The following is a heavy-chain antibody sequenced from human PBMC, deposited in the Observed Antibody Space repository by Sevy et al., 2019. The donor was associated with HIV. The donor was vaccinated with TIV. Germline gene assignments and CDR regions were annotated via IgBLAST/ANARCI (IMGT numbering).Heavy chain of an antibody. CDR2: IIPVFGTP. Sequence: ASVKVSCKSSGGIFSTSPISWVRQAAGQGLEWMGGIIPVFGTPTYAQQFQDRLKITADKSTTTAYMEINSLTSADTAVYYCAGLPAWLGAAATNFRWFDPWGQGTLVTVSS. J-gene: IGHJ5*02. CDR3: AGLPAWLGAAATNFRWFDP. V-gene: IGHV1-69*06. CDR1: GGIFSTSP. D-gene: IGHD5-18*01.